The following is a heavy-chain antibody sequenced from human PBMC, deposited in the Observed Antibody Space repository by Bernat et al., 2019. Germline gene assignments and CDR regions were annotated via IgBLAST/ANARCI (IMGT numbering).Heavy chain of an antibody. J-gene: IGHJ4*02. CDR2: ISGSGGST. CDR3: AKEKHSNTYYYVVDFDY. CDR1: GFTFSRYA. V-gene: IGHV3-23*01. Sequence: EVQLLESGGGLVQPGGSLRISCAASGFTFSRYAMSWVRQAPGKGLEWVSAISGSGGSTNSADPVKGRFTISRDNSKNTLYLHMNSLRAEDTAEYYCAKEKHSNTYYYVVDFDYWGQGTLVTVSS. D-gene: IGHD3-22*01.